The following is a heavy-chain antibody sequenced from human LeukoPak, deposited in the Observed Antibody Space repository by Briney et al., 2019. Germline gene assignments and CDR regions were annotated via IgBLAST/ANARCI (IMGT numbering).Heavy chain of an antibody. CDR1: GFTFSSYA. Sequence: GRSLRLSCAASGFTFSSYAMHWVRQAPGKGLEWVAVISYDGSNKYYADSVKGRFTISRDNSKNTLYLQMNSLRAEDTAVYYCARVPYYDFWSGYYTTPYYYYGMDVWGQGTTVTVSS. CDR3: ARVPYYDFWSGYYTTPYYYYGMDV. CDR2: ISYDGSNK. J-gene: IGHJ6*02. D-gene: IGHD3-3*01. V-gene: IGHV3-30-3*01.